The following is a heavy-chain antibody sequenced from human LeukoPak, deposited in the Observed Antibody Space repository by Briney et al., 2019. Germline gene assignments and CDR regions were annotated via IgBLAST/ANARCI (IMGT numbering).Heavy chain of an antibody. V-gene: IGHV3-30*04. CDR1: GFTFSTYA. J-gene: IGHJ3*02. CDR2: ISYDGSNK. Sequence: GRSLRLSCAASGFTFSTYAMHWVRQAPGKGLEWVAVISYDGSNKYYADSVKGRFTISRDNSKNTLYLQMISLRADDTAVYYCARPRAPVTRIPSFDIWGQGTMVTASS. D-gene: IGHD4-17*01. CDR3: ARPRAPVTRIPSFDI.